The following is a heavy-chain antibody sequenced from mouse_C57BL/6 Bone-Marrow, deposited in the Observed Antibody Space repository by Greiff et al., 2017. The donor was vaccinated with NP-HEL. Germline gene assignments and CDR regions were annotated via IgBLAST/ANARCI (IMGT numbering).Heavy chain of an antibody. D-gene: IGHD1-1*01. CDR1: GFTFSDYG. Sequence: EVNLVESGGGLVQPGGSLKLSCAASGFTFSDYGMAWVRQAPRKGPEWVAFISNLAYSIYYADTVTGRFTMSRENAKNTLYLEMSSLRSEDTAMYYCERQGYYGSSYVDYCGQGTAVTVSS. V-gene: IGHV5-15*01. CDR2: ISNLAYSI. J-gene: IGHJ4*01. CDR3: ERQGYYGSSYVDY.